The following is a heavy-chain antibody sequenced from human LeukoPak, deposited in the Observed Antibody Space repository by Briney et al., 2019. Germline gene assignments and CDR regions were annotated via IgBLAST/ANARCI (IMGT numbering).Heavy chain of an antibody. CDR2: IYYSGST. CDR1: GGSISSSSYY. D-gene: IGHD6-19*01. V-gene: IGHV4-39*07. Sequence: SETLSLTCTVSGGSISSSSYYWGWIRQPPGKGLEWIGSIYYSGSTYYNPSLKSRVTISVDTSKNQFSLKLSSVTAADTAVYYCARRYSSGWYDNYYYYMDVWGKGTTVTVSS. CDR3: ARRYSSGWYDNYYYYMDV. J-gene: IGHJ6*03.